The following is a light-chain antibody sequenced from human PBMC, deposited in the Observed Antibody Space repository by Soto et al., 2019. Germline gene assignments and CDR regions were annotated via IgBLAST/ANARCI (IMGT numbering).Light chain of an antibody. CDR3: QCGIT. J-gene: IGKJ4*01. CDR1: QSVSSN. V-gene: IGKV3-15*01. Sequence: EIVMTQSTATLSVSPGERATLSCRASQSVSSNLAWYQQKPGQAPRLLIYGASTRATGIPARFSGSESGTEFTLTISSLQSEDFAVYYCQCGITFGGGTKVEIK. CDR2: GAS.